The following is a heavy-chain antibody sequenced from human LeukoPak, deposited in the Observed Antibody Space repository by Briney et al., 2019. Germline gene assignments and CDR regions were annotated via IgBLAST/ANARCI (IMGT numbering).Heavy chain of an antibody. CDR3: ARHDWTFDI. CDR2: IYRSGIT. V-gene: IGHV4-38-2*01. J-gene: IGHJ3*02. D-gene: IGHD3-9*01. CDR1: GYSISSGYH. Sequence: SETLSLTCLVSGYSISSGYHWGWIRPPPGKGLDWIGSIYRSGITYYNPSLKSRVTISVDTSKNQFSLKLISVTAADTAVYYCARHDWTFDIWGQGTMVTASS.